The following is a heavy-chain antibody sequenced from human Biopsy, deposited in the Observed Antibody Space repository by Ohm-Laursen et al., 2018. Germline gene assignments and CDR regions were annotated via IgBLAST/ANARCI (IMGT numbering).Heavy chain of an antibody. V-gene: IGHV4-59*08. CDR2: VFDRGTT. Sequence: SETLSLTWTLSGDSITRSYWSWIRQSPGKGLEWIGHVFDRGTTNYNPSVRSRVTMSEDTSKKQFSLKMTSVTAADTAIYYCAHGSGSYYKWDFRGRGILVTVSS. D-gene: IGHD3-10*01. CDR3: AHGSGSYYKWDF. J-gene: IGHJ4*02. CDR1: GDSITRSY.